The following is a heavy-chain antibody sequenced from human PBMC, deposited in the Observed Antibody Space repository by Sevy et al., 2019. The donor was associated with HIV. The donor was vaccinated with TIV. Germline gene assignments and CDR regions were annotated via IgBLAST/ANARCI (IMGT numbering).Heavy chain of an antibody. CDR3: ARVVTMVRGVIMHDAFDI. Sequence: ASVKVSCKASGGTFSSYAISWVRQAPGQGLEWMGGIIPIFGTANYAQKFQGRVTITADESTSTAYMELSSLRSEDTAVYYCARVVTMVRGVIMHDAFDIWGQGTMVTVSS. D-gene: IGHD3-10*01. J-gene: IGHJ3*02. CDR2: IIPIFGTA. CDR1: GGTFSSYA. V-gene: IGHV1-69*13.